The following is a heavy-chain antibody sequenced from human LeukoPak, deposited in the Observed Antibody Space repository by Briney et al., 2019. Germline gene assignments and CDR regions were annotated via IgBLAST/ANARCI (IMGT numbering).Heavy chain of an antibody. V-gene: IGHV1-18*01. CDR1: GYTFTNYG. D-gene: IGHD2-21*02. CDR2: ISAYNGNT. CDR3: ARAVVTADSDAFDI. Sequence: GASVKVSCKASGYTFTNYGISWVRQAPGQGLDWMGWISAYNGNTKYAQKLQGRVTMTTDTSTSTAYMELRSLRSDDTAVYYCARAVVTADSDAFDIWGQGTMVTVSS. J-gene: IGHJ3*02.